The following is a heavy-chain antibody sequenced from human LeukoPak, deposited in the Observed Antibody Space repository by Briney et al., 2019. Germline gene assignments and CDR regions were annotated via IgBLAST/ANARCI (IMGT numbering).Heavy chain of an antibody. CDR1: GFTFSSSS. Sequence: GGSLRLSCAASGFTFSSSSMNWVRQAPGKGLEWVSSISSSSGYIDYADSVEGRFTISRDNAKNSMYLQMNSLRAEDTAVYYCARVPADYWGQGTLVTVS. V-gene: IGHV3-21*01. J-gene: IGHJ4*02. CDR2: ISSSSGYI. CDR3: ARVPADY.